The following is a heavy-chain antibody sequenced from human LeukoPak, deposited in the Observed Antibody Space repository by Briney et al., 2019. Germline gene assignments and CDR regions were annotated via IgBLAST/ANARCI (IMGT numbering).Heavy chain of an antibody. Sequence: PSETLSLTCTVSNGSINGYYWSWIRQSPGKGLEWIGYIYYSGSTDYNPSLKSRVTILVDTSKNQFSLRLSSATAADTAVYYCARVPAAIRVFDFWGQGTLVTVSS. V-gene: IGHV4-59*01. D-gene: IGHD2-2*01. J-gene: IGHJ4*02. CDR1: NGSINGYY. CDR2: IYYSGST. CDR3: ARVPAAIRVFDF.